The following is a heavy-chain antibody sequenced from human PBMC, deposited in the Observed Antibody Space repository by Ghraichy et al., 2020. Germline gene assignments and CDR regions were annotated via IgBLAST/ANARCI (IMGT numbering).Heavy chain of an antibody. Sequence: GGSLRFSCAASGFTFSSFWMNWVRQAPGKGLEWVAMIKQDGSEKFYVDSVKGRFTISRDNAKNSLYLQMNSLSAEDTAVYYCAGSGGWLIEYWGQGTLVTVSS. CDR3: AGSGGWLIEY. CDR2: IKQDGSEK. D-gene: IGHD6-19*01. V-gene: IGHV3-7*01. J-gene: IGHJ4*02. CDR1: GFTFSSFW.